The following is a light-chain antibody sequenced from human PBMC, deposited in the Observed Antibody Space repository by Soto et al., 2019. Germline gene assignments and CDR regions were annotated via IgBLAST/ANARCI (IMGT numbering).Light chain of an antibody. Sequence: DIQMTHYPSKLSASVLDSVSINFRASQSISAWLAWYQQKPGKAPRLLIYKASTLEIGVPSRFSGSGSGTEFTLTISSLQPDDVAIYYCQQYNDFSWTFGQGTKVDI. CDR1: QSISAW. CDR2: KAS. V-gene: IGKV1-5*03. CDR3: QQYNDFSWT. J-gene: IGKJ1*01.